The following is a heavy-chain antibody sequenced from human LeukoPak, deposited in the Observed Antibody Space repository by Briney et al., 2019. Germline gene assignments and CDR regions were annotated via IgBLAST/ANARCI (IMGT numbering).Heavy chain of an antibody. CDR3: AKIEVYSGTYRGFFES. CDR1: GFTFSNYN. Sequence: PGGSLRLSCAASGFTFSNYNMNWVRQAPGKGLEWVSAISGRGASTYYADSVRGRFTISRDNSKDTLYLQMNSLRAEDTAVYYCAKIEVYSGTYRGFFESWGQGTLVTVSS. J-gene: IGHJ4*02. V-gene: IGHV3-23*01. CDR2: ISGRGAST. D-gene: IGHD1-26*01.